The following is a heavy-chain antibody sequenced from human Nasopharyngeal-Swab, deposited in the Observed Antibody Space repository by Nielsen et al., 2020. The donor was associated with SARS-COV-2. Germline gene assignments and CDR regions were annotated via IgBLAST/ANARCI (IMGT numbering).Heavy chain of an antibody. D-gene: IGHD6-19*01. CDR3: ATGQQWLVQWFDP. V-gene: IGHV1-24*01. CDR2: FDPEDGET. J-gene: IGHJ5*02. CDR1: GYTLPELS. Sequence: ASVQVSCKVSGYTLPELSMHWVRQAPGKGLEWMGGFDPEDGETIYAQKFQGRVTMTEDTSTDTAYMELSSLRSEDTAVYYCATGQQWLVQWFDPWGQGTLVTVSS.